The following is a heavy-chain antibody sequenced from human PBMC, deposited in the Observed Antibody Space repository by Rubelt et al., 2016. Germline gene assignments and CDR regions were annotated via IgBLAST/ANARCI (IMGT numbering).Heavy chain of an antibody. CDR3: ARQGGNGAVDWYLDV. CDR1: GGSISSSYYY. V-gene: IGHV4-39*01. Sequence: QLQQQESGPGLVKPSETLSLTCTVSGGSISSSYYYWGWIRQPPGKGLEWIGSISSGGRTYYNPSRRRGVACSVDSWRSRSPLRLRPGTAADPAVDYCARQGGNGAVDWYLDVWGRGTRLTVSS. CDR2: ISSGGRT. J-gene: IGHJ2*01. D-gene: IGHD3-16*01.